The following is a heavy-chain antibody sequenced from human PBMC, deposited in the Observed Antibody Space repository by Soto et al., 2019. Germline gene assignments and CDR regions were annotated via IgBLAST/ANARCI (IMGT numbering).Heavy chain of an antibody. CDR3: TRLVGQQLPNYYYYGMDV. V-gene: IGHV3-73*01. J-gene: IGHJ6*02. D-gene: IGHD6-13*01. Sequence: TGGSLRVSCAASGFTFSGSAMHWVRQASGKGLEWVGRIRSKANSYATAYAASVKGRFTISRDDSKNTAYLQMNSLKTEDTAVYYCTRLVGQQLPNYYYYGMDVWGQGTTVTVSS. CDR2: IRSKANSYAT. CDR1: GFTFSGSA.